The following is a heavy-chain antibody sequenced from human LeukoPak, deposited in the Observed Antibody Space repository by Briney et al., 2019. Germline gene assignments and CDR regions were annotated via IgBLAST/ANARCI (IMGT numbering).Heavy chain of an antibody. V-gene: IGHV3-7*03. CDR2: IKQDGSEK. J-gene: IGHJ4*02. D-gene: IGHD5-18*01. CDR3: ARPYGYGWVDY. Sequence: GGSLRLSCAASAFTFSSYWMSWVRQAPGKGLEWVANIKQDGSEKYYVDSVKGRFTISRDNAKNSLYLQMNSLRAEDTAVYYCARPYGYGWVDYWGQGTLVTVSS. CDR1: AFTFSSYW.